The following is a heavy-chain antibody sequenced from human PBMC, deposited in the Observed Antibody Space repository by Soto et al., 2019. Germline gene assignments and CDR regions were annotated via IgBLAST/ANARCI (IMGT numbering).Heavy chain of an antibody. CDR3: AGRWWSGGSCYRDDYYYMDV. CDR1: GGSISSYY. CDR2: IYYSGST. V-gene: IGHV4-59*08. J-gene: IGHJ6*03. Sequence: SETLSLTCTVSGGSISSYYWSWIRQPPGKGLEWIGYIYYSGSTNYNPSLKSRVTISVDTSKNQFSLKLSSVTAADTAVYYCAGRWWSGGSCYRDDYYYMDVWGKGTTVTVSS. D-gene: IGHD2-15*01.